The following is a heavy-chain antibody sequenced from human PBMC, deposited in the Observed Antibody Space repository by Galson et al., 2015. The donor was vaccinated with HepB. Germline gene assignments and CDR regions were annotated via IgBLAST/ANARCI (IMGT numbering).Heavy chain of an antibody. Sequence: SLRLSCAASGFTFSSYSMNWVRQAPGKGLEWVSYISSSSSTIYYADSVKGRFTISRDNAKNSLYLQMNSLRAEDTAVYYCARNARALANYYDRSGSKGWGSGNFDYWGQGTLVTVSS. V-gene: IGHV3-48*01. CDR3: ARNARALANYYDRSGSKGWGSGNFDY. D-gene: IGHD3-22*01. J-gene: IGHJ4*02. CDR1: GFTFSSYS. CDR2: ISSSSSTI.